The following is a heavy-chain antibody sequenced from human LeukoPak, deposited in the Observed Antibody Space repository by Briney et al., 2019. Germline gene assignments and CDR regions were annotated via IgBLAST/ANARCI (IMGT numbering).Heavy chain of an antibody. CDR3: ARDYEDRYCSGGSCSDYYYYGMDV. CDR2: ISSNGGST. D-gene: IGHD2-15*01. J-gene: IGHJ6*02. V-gene: IGHV3-64*01. CDR1: GFTFSSYA. Sequence: PGGSLRLSCAASGFTFSSYAMHWVRQAPGKGLEYVSAISSNGGSTYYANSVKGRFTISRDNSKNTLYLQMGSLRAEDMAVYHCARDYEDRYCSGGSCSDYYYYGMDVWGQGTTVTVSS.